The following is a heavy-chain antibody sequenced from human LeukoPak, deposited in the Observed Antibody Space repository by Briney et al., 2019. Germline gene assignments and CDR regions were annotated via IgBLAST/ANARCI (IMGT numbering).Heavy chain of an antibody. Sequence: GGSLRLSCAASGFTFSSYAMSWVRHAPGKGLGWVSAISGSGGSTYYADSVKGRHTISRDNSKNTLYLQMNSLRAEDTAVYYCAKGTLWFGELNWFDPWGQGTLVTVSS. CDR3: AKGTLWFGELNWFDP. CDR2: ISGSGGST. V-gene: IGHV3-23*01. CDR1: GFTFSSYA. D-gene: IGHD3-10*01. J-gene: IGHJ5*02.